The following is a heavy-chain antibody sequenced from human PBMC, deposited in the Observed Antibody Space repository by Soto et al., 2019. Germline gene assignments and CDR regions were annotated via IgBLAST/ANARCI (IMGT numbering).Heavy chain of an antibody. J-gene: IGHJ6*02. CDR2: SSPIFGSS. V-gene: IGHV1-69*01. CDR3: ARVRAPYLRTRYCSGTSCHASYYYYGMDV. CDR1: GRTFSNYA. Sequence: QVQLVQSGAEVKKPGSSVKVSCKASGRTFSNYAITWVRQAPGPGPAWMGGSSPIFGSSNYAQKFQGRVTLTADDSTGTASMELNMLRSEDTAVYNCARVRAPYLRTRYCSGTSCHASYYYYGMDVWGQGTTVTVSS. D-gene: IGHD2-2*01.